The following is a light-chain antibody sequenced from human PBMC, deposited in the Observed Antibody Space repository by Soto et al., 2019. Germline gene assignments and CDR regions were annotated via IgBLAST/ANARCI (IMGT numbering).Light chain of an antibody. CDR3: QQYDDFPLT. CDR1: QDISNY. Sequence: DIEMTQSPSSLSASVGDRVTITCQARQDISNYLNWYQQKTGRAPKLLIYDASNLESGVSSRFSGSRSGTDFSLTINSLQPDDFATYYCQQYDDFPLTFGQGTRLE. J-gene: IGKJ5*01. CDR2: DAS. V-gene: IGKV1-33*01.